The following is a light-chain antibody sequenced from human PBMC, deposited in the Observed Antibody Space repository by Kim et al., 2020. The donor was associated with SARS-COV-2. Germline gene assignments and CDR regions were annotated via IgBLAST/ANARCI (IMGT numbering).Light chain of an antibody. CDR2: DVT. V-gene: IGLV2-11*01. CDR3: CAFGGTFLV. Sequence: QSALTQPHSVSGSPGQSVAISCTGTSSDVGAYDSVSWYQQHPGKAPKLLIYDVTKRPSGVPDRFSGSKSGNTASLTISGLQTEDEADYYCCAFGGTFLVFGGWTQLTVL. CDR1: SSDVGAYDS. J-gene: IGLJ2*01.